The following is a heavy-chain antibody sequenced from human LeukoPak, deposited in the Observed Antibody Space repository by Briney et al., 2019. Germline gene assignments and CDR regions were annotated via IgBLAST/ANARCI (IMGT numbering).Heavy chain of an antibody. CDR1: GFTLSNYW. J-gene: IGHJ4*02. V-gene: IGHV3-74*01. D-gene: IGHD2-15*01. CDR3: ARAISGGFSKTLDY. Sequence: GRSLRLSCVASGFTLSNYWMHWVRQAPGKGLVWVSRFSSDGKDIAYADSVKGRFTISRDIAKNTLYLQMNGLRADDTAVYYCARAISGGFSKTLDYWGQGSLATVSS. CDR2: FSSDGKDI.